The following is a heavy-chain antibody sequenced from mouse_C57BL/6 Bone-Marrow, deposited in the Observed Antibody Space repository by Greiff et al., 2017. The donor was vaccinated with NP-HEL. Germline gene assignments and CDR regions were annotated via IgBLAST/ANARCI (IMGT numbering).Heavy chain of an antibody. CDR2: INPYNGGT. CDR1: GYTFTDYY. V-gene: IGHV1-19*01. Sequence: LVKPGASVKMSCKASGYTFTDYYMNWVKQSHGKSLEWIGVINPYNGGTSYNQKFKGKATLTVDKSSSTAYMELNSLTSEDSAVYYCARRHNCFYAMDYWGQGTSVTVSS. J-gene: IGHJ4*01. D-gene: IGHD1-3*01. CDR3: ARRHNCFYAMDY.